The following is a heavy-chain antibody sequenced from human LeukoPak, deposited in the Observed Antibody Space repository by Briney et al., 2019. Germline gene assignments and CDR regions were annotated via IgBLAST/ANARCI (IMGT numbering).Heavy chain of an antibody. V-gene: IGHV4-30-4*08. CDR2: IYYSGST. J-gene: IGHJ4*02. Sequence: PSETLSLTCTVSGGSISSGDYYWSWIRQPPGKGLEWIGYIYYSGSTYYNPSLKSRVTISVDTSKNQFSLKLSSVTAADTAVYYCARESLMPYYFDYWGQGTLVTVSS. D-gene: IGHD2-2*01. CDR3: ARESLMPYYFDY. CDR1: GGSISSGDYY.